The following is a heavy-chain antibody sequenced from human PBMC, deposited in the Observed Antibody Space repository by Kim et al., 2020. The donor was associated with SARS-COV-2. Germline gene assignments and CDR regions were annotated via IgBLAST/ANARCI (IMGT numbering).Heavy chain of an antibody. D-gene: IGHD4-17*01. CDR1: GYTFTSYY. Sequence: ASVKVSCKASGYTFTSYYMHWVRQAPGQGLEWMGIINPSGCSTSYAQKFQGRVTMTRDTSTSTVYMELSSLRSEDTAVYYCARDDYGDYAEGDYYGMDVWGQGTTVTVSS. CDR2: INPSGCST. J-gene: IGHJ6*02. V-gene: IGHV1-46*01. CDR3: ARDDYGDYAEGDYYGMDV.